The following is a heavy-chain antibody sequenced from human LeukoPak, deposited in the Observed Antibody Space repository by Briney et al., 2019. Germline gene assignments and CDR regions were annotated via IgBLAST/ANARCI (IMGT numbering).Heavy chain of an antibody. CDR2: VNPNSGGT. CDR1: GYTFTDYY. Sequence: ASVKVSCKASGYTFTDYYMHWVRQAPGQGLEWMGWVNPNSGGTYYAQKFQGRVTMTKYTSISTAYMELRRLRSDDTAVYYCARESTSPSHYFDYWGQGTLVTVSS. J-gene: IGHJ4*02. D-gene: IGHD2-2*01. V-gene: IGHV1-2*02. CDR3: ARESTSPSHYFDY.